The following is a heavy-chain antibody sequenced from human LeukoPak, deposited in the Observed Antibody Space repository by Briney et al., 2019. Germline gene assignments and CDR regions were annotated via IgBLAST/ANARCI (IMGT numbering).Heavy chain of an antibody. Sequence: PSETLSLTCAVFGGSFSGYYGSWIRQPPGKGLEWIGEINHSGSTNYNPSLKSRVTISVDTSKNQFSLKLNSVTAADTAVYYCARGVARHWYFDLWGRGTLVTVSS. CDR1: GGSFSGYY. D-gene: IGHD2-15*01. V-gene: IGHV4-34*01. CDR2: INHSGST. J-gene: IGHJ2*01. CDR3: ARGVARHWYFDL.